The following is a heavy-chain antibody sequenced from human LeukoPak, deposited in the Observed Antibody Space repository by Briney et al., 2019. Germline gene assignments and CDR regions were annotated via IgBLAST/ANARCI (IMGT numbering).Heavy chain of an antibody. CDR2: MNPNSGNT. V-gene: IGHV1-8*01. CDR1: GYTLTSYD. J-gene: IGHJ5*02. D-gene: IGHD3-9*01. Sequence: ASVKVSCKASGYTLTSYDINWVRQATGQGLEWMGWMNPNSGNTGYAQKFQGRVTMTRNTSISTAYMELSSLRSEDTAVYYCARSRLVKPNWFDPWGQGTLVTVSS. CDR3: ARSRLVKPNWFDP.